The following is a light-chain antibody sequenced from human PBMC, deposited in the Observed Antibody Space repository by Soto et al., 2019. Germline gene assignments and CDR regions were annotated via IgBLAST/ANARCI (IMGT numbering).Light chain of an antibody. CDR2: EVT. CDR3: GSYSSTTTREV. V-gene: IGLV2-14*01. CDR1: SSDVGGYDF. Sequence: QSVLAQPASVSGSPGQSITSSCTGASSDVGGYDFVSWYQHHPGTPPKLIIYEVTHRPSGVSHRFSGSKSASTASLTISGLQIEDEADYFCGSYSSTTTREVFGTGTKATVL. J-gene: IGLJ1*01.